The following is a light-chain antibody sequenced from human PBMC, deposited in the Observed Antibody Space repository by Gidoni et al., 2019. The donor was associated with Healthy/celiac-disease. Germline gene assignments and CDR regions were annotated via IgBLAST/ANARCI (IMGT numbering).Light chain of an antibody. J-gene: IGKJ1*01. Sequence: DIQMTQSPSSLSASVGARVTITCRASQSISSYLNWYQQKPGKAPKLLIYAASRLQSGVPSRFSGSGSGTDFTLTISSLQPEDFATYYWQQSYSTSVTFGQGTKVEIK. CDR1: QSISSY. CDR3: QQSYSTSVT. CDR2: AAS. V-gene: IGKV1-39*01.